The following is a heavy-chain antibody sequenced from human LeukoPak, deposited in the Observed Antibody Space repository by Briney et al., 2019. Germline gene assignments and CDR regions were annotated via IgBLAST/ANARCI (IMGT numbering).Heavy chain of an antibody. V-gene: IGHV4-38-2*02. D-gene: IGHD2-2*01. CDR3: ARGVNLPSHFDY. Sequence: SETLSLTCTVSGYSISSGYYWGWIRQPPGKGLEWIGSIYHSGSTYYNPSLKSRVTTSVDTSKNQFSLKLSSVTAADTAVYYCARGVNLPSHFDYWGQGTLVTVSS. CDR1: GYSISSGYY. J-gene: IGHJ4*02. CDR2: IYHSGST.